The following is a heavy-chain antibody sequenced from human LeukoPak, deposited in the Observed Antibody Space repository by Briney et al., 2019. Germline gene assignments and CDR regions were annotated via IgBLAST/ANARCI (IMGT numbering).Heavy chain of an antibody. Sequence: PGGSLRXFXAAXXFTFEASAMSWVRQAPGEGLEWVAVITGGGESTYYADSVKGRSTISRDNSKKTLFLQVNSLRAEDTAVYFCAKNIRDQLLCGFNYWGQGIVVTVSS. CDR2: ITGGGEST. D-gene: IGHD2-2*01. J-gene: IGHJ4*02. CDR1: XFTFEASA. CDR3: AKNIRDQLLCGFNY. V-gene: IGHV3-23*01.